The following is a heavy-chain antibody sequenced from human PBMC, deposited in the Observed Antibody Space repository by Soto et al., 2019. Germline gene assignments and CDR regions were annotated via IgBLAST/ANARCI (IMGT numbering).Heavy chain of an antibody. CDR2: ISAYNGNT. J-gene: IGHJ6*03. D-gene: IGHD2-21*02. CDR3: ARGSGDTRTTKKGYYYYYMDV. Sequence: ASVKVSCKASGYTFTSYGISWVRQAPGQGLEWMGWISAYNGNTNYAQKLQGRVTMTTDTSTSTAYMELRNLRSDDTAVYYCARGSGDTRTTKKGYYYYYMDVWGKGTTVTVSS. V-gene: IGHV1-18*01. CDR1: GYTFTSYG.